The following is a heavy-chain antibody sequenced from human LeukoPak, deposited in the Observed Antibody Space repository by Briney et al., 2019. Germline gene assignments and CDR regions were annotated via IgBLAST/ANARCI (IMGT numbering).Heavy chain of an antibody. CDR1: GFTFSSYG. V-gene: IGHV3-33*01. CDR3: ARDGGSSSWDY. CDR2: IWYDGSNK. J-gene: IGHJ4*02. D-gene: IGHD6-13*01. Sequence: GGSLRLSCAASGFTFSSYGMHWVRQAPGKGLEWVAVIWYDGSNKYYADSVKGRFTISRDNSKNTLYLQMNSLRAEDTAVYYCARDGGSSSWDYWGQGTLVTVSS.